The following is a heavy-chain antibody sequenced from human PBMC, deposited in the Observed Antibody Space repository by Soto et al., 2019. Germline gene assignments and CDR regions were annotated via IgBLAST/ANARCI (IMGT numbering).Heavy chain of an antibody. V-gene: IGHV3-23*01. D-gene: IGHD6-19*01. CDR1: GFTFKESA. J-gene: IGHJ4*02. CDR3: AKGRGSGWAWYFDN. CDR2: ISDTGAST. Sequence: GGSLRLSCEASGFTFKESAMNWVRQAPGKGLEWVASISDTGASTWYAESVRGRLSISRANSKNTLYLQMNSLRGEDTAVYYCAKGRGSGWAWYFDNWGQGTLVTVSS.